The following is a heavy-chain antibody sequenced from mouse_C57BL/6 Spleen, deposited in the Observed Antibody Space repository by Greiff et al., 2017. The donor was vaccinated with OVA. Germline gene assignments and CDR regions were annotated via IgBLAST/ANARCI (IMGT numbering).Heavy chain of an antibody. CDR1: GFTFSDYY. CDR2: INYDGSST. J-gene: IGHJ2*01. Sequence: EVQLVESEGGLVQPGSSMKLSCTASGFTFSDYYMAWVRQVPEKGLEWVANINYDGSSTYYLDSLKSRFIISRDNAKNILYLQMSSLKSEDTATYYCARDPSFDTWGQGTPLTVSS. V-gene: IGHV5-16*01. CDR3: ARDPSFDT.